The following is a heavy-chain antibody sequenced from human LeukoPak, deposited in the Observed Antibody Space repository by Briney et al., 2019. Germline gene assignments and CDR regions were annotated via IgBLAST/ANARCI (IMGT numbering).Heavy chain of an antibody. Sequence: GGSLRLSCAASGFTVSSNYMSWVRQAPGKGLERVSVIYSGGSTYYADSVKGRFTISRDNSKNTLYLQMNSLRAEDTAVYYCARGLWYSSSPLDYWGQGTLVTVSS. CDR1: GFTVSSNY. CDR2: IYSGGST. V-gene: IGHV3-53*01. D-gene: IGHD6-13*01. CDR3: ARGLWYSSSPLDY. J-gene: IGHJ4*02.